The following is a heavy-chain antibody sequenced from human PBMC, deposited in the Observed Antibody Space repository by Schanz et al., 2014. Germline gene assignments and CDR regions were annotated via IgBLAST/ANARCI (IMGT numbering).Heavy chain of an antibody. Sequence: QVQMVESGGGVVQPGRSLRLSCAASGFAFSVYGMHWVRQAPGKGLEWVSGISGSGGSTYYADSVKGRFTISRDNAKNSLYLQMNSLRAEDTAVYFCARAHGNNWYGKGLDYWGQGTQXTVSS. D-gene: IGHD1-1*01. CDR1: GFAFSVYG. CDR3: ARAHGNNWYGKGLDY. CDR2: ISGSGGST. V-gene: IGHV3-NL1*01. J-gene: IGHJ4*02.